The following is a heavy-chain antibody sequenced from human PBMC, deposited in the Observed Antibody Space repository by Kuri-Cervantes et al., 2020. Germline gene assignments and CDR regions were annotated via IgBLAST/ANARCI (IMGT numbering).Heavy chain of an antibody. D-gene: IGHD4-23*01. CDR2: IWYDGSNK. V-gene: IGHV3-33*08. J-gene: IGHJ6*02. CDR3: ARARGGNSFGAEYYYGMDV. Sequence: GGSLRLSCAASGFTFSSYAMHWVRQAPGKGLEWVAVIWYDGSNKYYADSVKGRFTISRDNSKNTLYLQMNSLRAEDTAVYYCARARGGNSFGAEYYYGMDVWGQGTTVTVSS. CDR1: GFTFSSYA.